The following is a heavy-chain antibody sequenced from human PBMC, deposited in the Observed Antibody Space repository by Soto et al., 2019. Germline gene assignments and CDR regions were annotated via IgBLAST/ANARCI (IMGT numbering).Heavy chain of an antibody. Sequence: EVQLLESGGDLVQPGGSLRLSCAAPGFTFSTYAMTWVRLTPGKGLEWVSGLTSGGDTFYADSVKDRFTISRDNSKNTLYLQMHSLRAEDTAVYYCAKLPRTSGWFFDYWGQGTLVTVSS. CDR2: LTSGGDT. V-gene: IGHV3-23*01. CDR1: GFTFSTYA. J-gene: IGHJ4*02. CDR3: AKLPRTSGWFFDY. D-gene: IGHD6-19*01.